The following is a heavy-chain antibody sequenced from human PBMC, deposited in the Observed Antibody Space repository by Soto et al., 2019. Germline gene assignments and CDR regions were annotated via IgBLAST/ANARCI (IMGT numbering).Heavy chain of an antibody. Sequence: XXTLSLPFTVSGGSISSYYWRWILQPPGKGLEWIGYIYYSGSTNYNPSLKSRVTISVDTSKNQFSLKLSSVTAADTAVYYCARETSMVRGVKNWFDPWGQGTLVTVSS. CDR1: GGSISSYY. CDR2: IYYSGST. J-gene: IGHJ5*02. CDR3: ARETSMVRGVKNWFDP. V-gene: IGHV4-59*12. D-gene: IGHD3-10*01.